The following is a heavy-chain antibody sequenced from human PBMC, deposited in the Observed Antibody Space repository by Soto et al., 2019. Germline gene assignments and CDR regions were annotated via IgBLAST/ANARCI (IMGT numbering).Heavy chain of an antibody. V-gene: IGHV4-59*01. D-gene: IGHD6-13*01. CDR1: GGPISSNY. CDR3: ARYRREAVAGYTLDN. Sequence: PSETLSLTCTVSGGPISSNYWTWIRQPPGKGLEWIGYVYNSGSTNYNPSLKSRVTISEDTSKSQFSLKVNSMTAADTAVYYCARYRREAVAGYTLDNWGQGILVTVST. CDR2: VYNSGST. J-gene: IGHJ4*02.